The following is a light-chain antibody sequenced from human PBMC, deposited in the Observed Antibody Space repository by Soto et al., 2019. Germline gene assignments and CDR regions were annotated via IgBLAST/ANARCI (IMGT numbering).Light chain of an antibody. CDR2: GAS. CDR3: QQYNNWPPSIT. V-gene: IGKV3-15*01. Sequence: EIVLTQSPGTLSLSPGERATLSCRASQSVSSNLAWYQQKPGQAPRLLIFGASTRATGIPARFSGSGSGTEFTLTISSLQSEDFAVYYCQQYNNWPPSITFGQGTRLEI. CDR1: QSVSSN. J-gene: IGKJ5*01.